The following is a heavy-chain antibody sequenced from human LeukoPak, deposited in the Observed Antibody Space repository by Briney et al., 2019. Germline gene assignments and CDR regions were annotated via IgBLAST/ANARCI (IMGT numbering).Heavy chain of an antibody. V-gene: IGHV4-4*07. CDR3: ARGRYCSSDICSGGDAFDS. CDR2: IYTRGST. CDR1: GGSINNYY. Sequence: SETLSLTCTVSGGSINNYYWSWIRQPAGKGLEWIGRIYTRGSTNYNPSLKSRVTMSVDTSKNQFSLKLSSVTAADTAVYYCARGRYCSSDICSGGDAFDSWGQGTMVSVSS. J-gene: IGHJ3*02. D-gene: IGHD2-15*01.